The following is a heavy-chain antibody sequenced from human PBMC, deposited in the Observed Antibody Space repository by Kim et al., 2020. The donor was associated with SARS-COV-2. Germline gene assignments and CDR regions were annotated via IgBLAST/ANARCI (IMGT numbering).Heavy chain of an antibody. D-gene: IGHD1-7*01. CDR3: ARFDGNYNYYFDY. J-gene: IGHJ4*02. Sequence: NYAHKLQGRVTMTTDTATSTAYMELRSLRSDDTAVYYCARFDGNYNYYFDYWGQGTLVTVSS. V-gene: IGHV1-18*01.